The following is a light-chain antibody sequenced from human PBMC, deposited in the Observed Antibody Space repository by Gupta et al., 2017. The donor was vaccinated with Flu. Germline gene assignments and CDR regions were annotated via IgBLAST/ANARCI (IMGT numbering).Light chain of an antibody. CDR2: EDS. Sequence: SYELTQPPSVSVSPGQTARITCSGDALPKKYAYWYQQKSGQAPVLVIYEDSKRPSGIPERFSCDSSGTMANSNTSGAQVDDEADDYWYSKDSSGNHRGVFGGGTKLTVL. J-gene: IGLJ3*02. CDR1: ALPKKY. CDR3: YSKDSSGNHRGV. V-gene: IGLV3-10*01.